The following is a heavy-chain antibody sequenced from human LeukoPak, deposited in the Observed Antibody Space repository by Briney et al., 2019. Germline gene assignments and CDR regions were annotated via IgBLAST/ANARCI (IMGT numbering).Heavy chain of an antibody. V-gene: IGHV1-2*02. CDR2: INPNSGGT. Sequence: ASVKVSCKASGYTCTGYYMHWVRQAPGQGLEWMGWINPNSGGTNYAQKFQGRVTMTRDTSISTAYMELSRLRSDDTAVYYCARAYYYDSSGYFDYWGQGTLVTVSS. J-gene: IGHJ4*02. CDR3: ARAYYYDSSGYFDY. CDR1: GYTCTGYY. D-gene: IGHD3-22*01.